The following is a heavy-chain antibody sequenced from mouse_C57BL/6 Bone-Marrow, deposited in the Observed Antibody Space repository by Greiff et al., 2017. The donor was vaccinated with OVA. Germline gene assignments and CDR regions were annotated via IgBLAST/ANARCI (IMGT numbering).Heavy chain of an antibody. V-gene: IGHV1-15*01. CDR1: GYTFTDYE. CDR3: TRGYSNYYAMDY. Sequence: QVQLQQSVAELVRPGASVTLSCKASGYTFTDYEMHWVKQTPVHGLEWLGAIDPDTGGTAYNQKFKGKAILTADKSSSNAYMALRSLTSEDSAVYYCTRGYSNYYAMDYWGQGTSVTVSS. CDR2: IDPDTGGT. D-gene: IGHD2-5*01. J-gene: IGHJ4*01.